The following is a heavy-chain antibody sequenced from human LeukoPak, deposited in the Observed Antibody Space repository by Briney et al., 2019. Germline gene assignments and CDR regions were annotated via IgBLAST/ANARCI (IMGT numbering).Heavy chain of an antibody. CDR2: IIPIFGTA. CDR3: ARRLGHDYGDY. J-gene: IGHJ4*02. D-gene: IGHD3-16*01. Sequence: ASVKVSCKASGYTFTSYGISWVRQAPGQGLEWMGGIIPIFGTANYAQKFQGRVTITADESTSTAYMELSSLRSEDTAVYYCARRLGHDYGDYWGQGTLVTVSS. V-gene: IGHV1-69*13. CDR1: GYTFTSYG.